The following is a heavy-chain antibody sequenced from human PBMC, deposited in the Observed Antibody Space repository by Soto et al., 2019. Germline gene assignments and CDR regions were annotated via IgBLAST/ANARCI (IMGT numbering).Heavy chain of an antibody. V-gene: IGHV3-13*05. J-gene: IGHJ6*02. CDR2: IGSAHDP. CDR1: GFPFSTYD. CDR3: ARAYLGRLPRRADYYYALDV. Sequence: GGSLRLSCAASGFPFSTYDMHWVRQVPGKGLEWVSAIGSAHDPYYLGSVKGRFSISRENAKNSLYLQMNSLTTGDTAVYYCARAYLGRLPRRADYYYALDVWGQGTTVTVSS. D-gene: IGHD1-26*01.